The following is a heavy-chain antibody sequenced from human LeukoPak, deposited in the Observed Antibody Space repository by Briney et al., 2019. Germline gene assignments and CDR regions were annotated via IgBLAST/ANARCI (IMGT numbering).Heavy chain of an antibody. CDR2: IYHSGST. CDR3: AREAVAVAGTAYFGY. V-gene: IGHV4-38-2*02. D-gene: IGHD6-19*01. J-gene: IGHJ4*02. CDR1: GYSISSGYY. Sequence: SETLSLTCTVSGYSISSGYYWGWIRQPPGKGLEWIGSIYHSGSTYYNPSLKSRVTISVDTSESQFSLKLSSVTAADTAIYYCAREAVAVAGTAYFGYWGQGTLVTVSS.